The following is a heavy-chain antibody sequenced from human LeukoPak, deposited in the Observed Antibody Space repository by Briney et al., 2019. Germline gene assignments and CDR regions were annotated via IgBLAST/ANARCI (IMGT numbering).Heavy chain of an antibody. D-gene: IGHD3-22*01. Sequence: GGSLRLSCAASGFTFSTYAMHWVRQAPGKGLEWVAVISYDGSNKYYADSVKGRFTISRDNSKNTLHLQMNSLRAEDTAVYYCARDFTHYYYVSSDYEGYFQHWGQGTLVTVSS. CDR2: ISYDGSNK. CDR3: ARDFTHYYYVSSDYEGYFQH. J-gene: IGHJ1*01. CDR1: GFTFSTYA. V-gene: IGHV3-30*04.